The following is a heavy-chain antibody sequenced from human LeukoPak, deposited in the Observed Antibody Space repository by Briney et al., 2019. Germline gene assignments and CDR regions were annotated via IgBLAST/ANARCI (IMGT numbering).Heavy chain of an antibody. Sequence: QPRRSLRLSCAASGFTFTNYAMHWVRQTPGKGLEWVAFVSYDGSWDSYSNSVKGRFTISRDASKNTLYLQMNSLRAEDTAVYYCTREERGYIPAFWGQGTLVTVSS. CDR3: TREERGYIPAF. D-gene: IGHD3-16*02. V-gene: IGHV3-30*01. CDR1: GFTFTNYA. CDR2: VSYDGSWD. J-gene: IGHJ4*02.